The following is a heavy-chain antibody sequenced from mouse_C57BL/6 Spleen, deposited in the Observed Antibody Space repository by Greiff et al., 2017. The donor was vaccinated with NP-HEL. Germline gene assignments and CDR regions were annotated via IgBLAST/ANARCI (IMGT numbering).Heavy chain of an antibody. D-gene: IGHD2-4*01. V-gene: IGHV3-8*01. J-gene: IGHJ4*01. CDR1: GYSITSDY. Sequence: EVKLQESGPGLAKPSQTLSLTCSVTGYSITSDYWNWIRKFPGNKLEYMGYISYSGSTYYNPSLKSRISITRDTSKNQYYLQLNSVTTEDTATYYCARRAIYYDYDGYAMDYWGQGTSVTVSS. CDR2: ISYSGST. CDR3: ARRAIYYDYDGYAMDY.